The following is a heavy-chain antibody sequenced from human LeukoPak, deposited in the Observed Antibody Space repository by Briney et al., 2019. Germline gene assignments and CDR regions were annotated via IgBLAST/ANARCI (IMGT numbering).Heavy chain of an antibody. V-gene: IGHV4-59*12. CDR3: AREGVAGRHWFDP. Sequence: PSETLSLTCTVSGGSISSYYWSWIRQPPGKGLEWIGYIYYSGSTNYNPSLKSRVTISVDTSKNQFSLKLSSVTAADTAVYYCAREGVAGRHWFDPWGQGTLVTVSS. D-gene: IGHD6-19*01. CDR1: GGSISSYY. J-gene: IGHJ5*02. CDR2: IYYSGST.